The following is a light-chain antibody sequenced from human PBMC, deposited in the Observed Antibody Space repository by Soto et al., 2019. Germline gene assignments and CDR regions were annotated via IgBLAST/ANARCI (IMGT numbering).Light chain of an antibody. V-gene: IGLV2-14*01. J-gene: IGLJ2*01. CDR3: SSWTSRNTVV. CDR1: SSDVGGYNY. Sequence: QSALTQPASVSGSLGQSITISCTGTSSDVGGYNYVSWYQQHPGKAPKLMIYEVSNRPSGVSNRFSGSKSGNTASLTLSGLQAEDEADYYCSSWTSRNTVVFGGGTKLTVL. CDR2: EVS.